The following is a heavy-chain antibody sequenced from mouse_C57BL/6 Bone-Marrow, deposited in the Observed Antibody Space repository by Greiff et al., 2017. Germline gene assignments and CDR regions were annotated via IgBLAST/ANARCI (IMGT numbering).Heavy chain of an antibody. CDR2: IDPSDSYT. Sequence: VQLQQSGAELVMPGASVKLSCKASGYTFTSYWMHWVKQRPGQGLEWIGEIDPSDSYTNYNQKFKGKSTLTVDKSSSTVYMQLSSLTSEDSAVYYCARRPYYYGSSPYYFDYWGQGTTLTVSS. D-gene: IGHD1-1*01. J-gene: IGHJ2*01. CDR1: GYTFTSYW. CDR3: ARRPYYYGSSPYYFDY. V-gene: IGHV1-69*01.